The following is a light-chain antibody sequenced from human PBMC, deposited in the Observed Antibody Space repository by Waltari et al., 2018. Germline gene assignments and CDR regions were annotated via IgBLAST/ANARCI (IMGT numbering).Light chain of an antibody. V-gene: IGKV1-5*03. J-gene: IGKJ1*01. CDR1: QGVDTW. CDR3: QQYLTTWT. CDR2: KAS. Sequence: DIQMTQSPSTLSASVGDRVTITCRASQGVDTWLAWYQQKPGRAPKLLLYKASTFQSGVPSRFGGTGSGTEFTLTISGLQPDDFGTYYCQQYLTTWTFGQGTKVEIK.